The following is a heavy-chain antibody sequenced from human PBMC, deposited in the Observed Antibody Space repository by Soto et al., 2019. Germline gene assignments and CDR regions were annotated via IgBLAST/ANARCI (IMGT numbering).Heavy chain of an antibody. D-gene: IGHD3-16*01. CDR3: VRDYMLXXXXSNWFDP. Sequence: PGGSLRLSCAASGFIFSRYWMQWVRQAPGKGPVWVSRIKYDERSTTYADSVKGRFTISRDNAKNTLYLQMNSLRAEDTAVYYCVRDYMLXXXXSNWFDPWXQGTLVTVSS. CDR1: GFIFSRYW. V-gene: IGHV3-74*01. CDR2: IKYDERST. J-gene: IGHJ5*02.